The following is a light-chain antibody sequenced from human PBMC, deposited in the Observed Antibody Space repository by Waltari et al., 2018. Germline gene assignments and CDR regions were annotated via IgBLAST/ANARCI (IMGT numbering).Light chain of an antibody. CDR2: AAS. CDR3: QNHERLPAM. V-gene: IGKV3-20*01. CDR1: QSISRY. Sequence: EIVLTQSPGTLSLSQGERATLSCRASQSISRYLAWYQQKPGQAPRPLIYAASSRATGSPDRFSGSGSGTDFSLTISRLEPEDFAVYYCQNHERLPAMFGQGTKVEIK. J-gene: IGKJ1*01.